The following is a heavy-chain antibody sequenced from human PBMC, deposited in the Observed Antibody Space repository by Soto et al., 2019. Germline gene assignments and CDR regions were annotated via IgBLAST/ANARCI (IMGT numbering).Heavy chain of an antibody. D-gene: IGHD2-15*01. J-gene: IGHJ6*02. CDR1: GGSFRSHA. V-gene: IGHV1-69*13. CDR3: ARGYCSGRNRSSGMHV. Sequence: SVRGSWKASGGSFRSHAIIWVRQAPGHGLEWMGGIIPISGTTYYTQKFQGRVTITADEPTSTAFMELSSLKSDDTAVFYCARGYCSGRNRSSGMHVRGPATILTVSS. CDR2: IIPISGTT.